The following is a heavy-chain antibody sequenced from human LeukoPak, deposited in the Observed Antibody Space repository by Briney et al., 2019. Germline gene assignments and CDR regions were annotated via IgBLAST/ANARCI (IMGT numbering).Heavy chain of an antibody. V-gene: IGHV3-21*01. D-gene: IGHD3-9*01. Sequence: GGSLRLSCAASGFTFSSYGMHWVRQAPGKGLEWVSVIYSCGSTYYADSVKGRFTISRDNAKNSLYLQMNSLRAEDTAVYYCARADYDILTGYPTHPFDYWGQGTLVTVSS. CDR3: ARADYDILTGYPTHPFDY. J-gene: IGHJ4*02. CDR2: IYSCGST. CDR1: GFTFSSYG.